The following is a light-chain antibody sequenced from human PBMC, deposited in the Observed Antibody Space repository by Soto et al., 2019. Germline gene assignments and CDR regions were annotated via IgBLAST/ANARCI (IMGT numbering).Light chain of an antibody. Sequence: QSALTQPASLSGSPGQSITISCTGTSSDVGGYNYVSWYQHHPGKAPKLVIYDVNNRPSGVSNRFSASKSGNTASLTISGLQAEDEADYFCTSFTSSSTYVVFGGGTQLTVL. V-gene: IGLV2-14*03. J-gene: IGLJ2*01. CDR2: DVN. CDR3: TSFTSSSTYVV. CDR1: SSDVGGYNY.